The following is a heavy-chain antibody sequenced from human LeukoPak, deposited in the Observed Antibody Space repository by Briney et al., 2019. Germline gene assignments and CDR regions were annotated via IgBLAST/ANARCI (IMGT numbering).Heavy chain of an antibody. Sequence: GGSLRLSCAASGFTFSSYWMTWVRQAPGKGLDWVANMNQDGSKIYYVDSLKGRFPISRDNAKNSLYLQMNGLRAEDTAVYYCARGSSGYYIGYFDFWGQGTLVTVSS. J-gene: IGHJ4*02. V-gene: IGHV3-7*01. CDR1: GFTFSSYW. D-gene: IGHD3-22*01. CDR3: ARGSSGYYIGYFDF. CDR2: MNQDGSKI.